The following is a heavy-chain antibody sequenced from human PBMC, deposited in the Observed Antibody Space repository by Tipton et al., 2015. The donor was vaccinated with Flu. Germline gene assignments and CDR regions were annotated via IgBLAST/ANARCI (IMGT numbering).Heavy chain of an antibody. Sequence: QMQLVQSGAEVKKPGASVKGSCKASGYTFTSYGISWVRQAPGQGLEWMGWISAYNGNTNYAQKLQGRVTMTTDTSTSPAYMELRSLRSDDTALYYCARRGSTSFSYYYYGMDVWGQGTTVTVSS. CDR1: GYTFTSYG. CDR3: ARRGSTSFSYYYYGMDV. D-gene: IGHD2-2*01. V-gene: IGHV1-18*01. J-gene: IGHJ6*02. CDR2: ISAYNGNT.